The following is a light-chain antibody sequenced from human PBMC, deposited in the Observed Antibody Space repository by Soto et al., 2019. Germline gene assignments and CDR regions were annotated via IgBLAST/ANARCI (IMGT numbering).Light chain of an antibody. CDR1: QSVSSY. Sequence: EIVLTQSPATLYLSPGERATLSCRASQSVSSYLAWNQQKPGQAPRLLIYDASNRATGIPARFSGSGSGTDFTLTISSLEPEDFAVYYCQQRSNWPPLFTFGPGTKVDIK. CDR3: QQRSNWPPLFT. J-gene: IGKJ3*01. CDR2: DAS. V-gene: IGKV3-11*01.